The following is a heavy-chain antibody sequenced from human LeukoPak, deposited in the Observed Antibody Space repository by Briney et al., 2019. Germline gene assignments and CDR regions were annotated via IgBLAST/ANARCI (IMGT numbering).Heavy chain of an antibody. J-gene: IGHJ6*02. CDR1: GFTFSSYS. Sequence: SGGSLRLSCAASGFTFSSYSMNWVRQAPGKGLEWVSSISSDSSYIYYADSVKGRFTTSRANAKNSLYMQMNSLSAEDTAVYYCARVGYCSGGFCYYYYYGMDVWGQGTTVTVSS. V-gene: IGHV3-21*01. CDR2: ISSDSSYI. D-gene: IGHD2-15*01. CDR3: ARVGYCSGGFCYYYYYGMDV.